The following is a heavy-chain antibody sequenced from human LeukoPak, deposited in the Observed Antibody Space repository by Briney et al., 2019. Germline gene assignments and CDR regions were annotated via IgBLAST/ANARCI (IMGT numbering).Heavy chain of an antibody. Sequence: PGGSLRLSCAASGFTFSRYAMNWVRQAPGKGLEWVSAINGNGGSTYYADSVKGRFTISRDNSKNTLYLQMNSLRAEDTAMYYCTKAPPGKFDPWGQGTLVTVSS. CDR1: GFTFSRYA. D-gene: IGHD3-10*01. V-gene: IGHV3-23*01. CDR3: TKAPPGKFDP. CDR2: INGNGGST. J-gene: IGHJ5*02.